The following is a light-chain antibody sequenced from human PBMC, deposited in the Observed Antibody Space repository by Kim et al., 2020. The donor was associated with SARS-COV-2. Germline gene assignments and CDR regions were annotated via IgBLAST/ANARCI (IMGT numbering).Light chain of an antibody. Sequence: DIQMTQSPSTLSASVGDSVTMTCRASQTISSRMAWYQQKPGKVPTLLIYEASTLESGVPSRFSGSRSGTEFTLTISSLQPDDFATYYCQQYNTYPSTFGQGTKLEI. CDR3: QQYNTYPST. V-gene: IGKV1-5*03. CDR1: QTISSR. J-gene: IGKJ2*01. CDR2: EAS.